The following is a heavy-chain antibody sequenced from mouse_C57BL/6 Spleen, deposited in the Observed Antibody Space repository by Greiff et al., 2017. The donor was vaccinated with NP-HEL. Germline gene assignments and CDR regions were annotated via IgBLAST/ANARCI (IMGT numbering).Heavy chain of an antibody. V-gene: IGHV1-81*01. CDR3: ARDYYDYDRGYFDY. Sequence: VQRVESGAELARPGASVKLSCKASGYTFTSYGISWVKQRTGQGLEWIGEIYPRSGNTYYNEKFKGKATLTADKSSSTAYMELRSLTSEDSAVYFCARDYYDYDRGYFDYWGQGTTLTVSS. CDR1: GYTFTSYG. J-gene: IGHJ2*01. CDR2: IYPRSGNT. D-gene: IGHD2-4*01.